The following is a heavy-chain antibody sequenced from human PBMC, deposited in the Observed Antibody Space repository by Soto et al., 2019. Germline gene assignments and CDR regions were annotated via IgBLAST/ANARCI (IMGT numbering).Heavy chain of an antibody. J-gene: IGHJ6*02. CDR2: IYSGGST. D-gene: IGHD2-15*01. CDR3: ARVQYCSGGSCLYGMDV. CDR1: GFTVSSNY. Sequence: GGSLRLSCAASGFTVSSNYMSWVRQAPGKGLEWVSVIYSGGSTYYADSVKGRFTISRDNSKNTLYLQMNSLRAEDTAVYYCARVQYCSGGSCLYGMDVWGQGTTVTVS. V-gene: IGHV3-53*01.